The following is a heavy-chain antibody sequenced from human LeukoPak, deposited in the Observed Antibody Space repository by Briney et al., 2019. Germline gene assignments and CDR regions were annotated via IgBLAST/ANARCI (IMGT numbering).Heavy chain of an antibody. D-gene: IGHD3-9*01. V-gene: IGHV3-23*01. CDR3: AKRGKGRYFDWLIHYNWFDP. J-gene: IGHJ5*02. CDR2: ISGSGGST. CDR1: GFTFSSYA. Sequence: PGGSLRLSCAASGFTFSSYAMSWVRQAPGKGLERVSAISGSGGSTYYADSVKGRFTISRDNSKNTLYLQMNSLRAEDTAVYYCAKRGKGRYFDWLIHYNWFDPWGQGTLVTVSS.